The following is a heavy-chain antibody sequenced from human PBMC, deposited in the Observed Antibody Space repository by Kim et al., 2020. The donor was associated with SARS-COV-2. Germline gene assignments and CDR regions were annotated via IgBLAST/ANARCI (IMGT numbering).Heavy chain of an antibody. CDR1: GFTFSSYA. CDR2: ISYDGSNK. Sequence: GGSLRLSCAASGFTFSSYAMHWVRQAPGKGLEWVAVISYDGSNKYYADSVKGRFTISRDNSKNTLYLQMNSLRAEDTAVYYCASSGWTPDWFDPWGQGTLVTVSS. D-gene: IGHD6-19*01. J-gene: IGHJ5*02. V-gene: IGHV3-30*04. CDR3: ASSGWTPDWFDP.